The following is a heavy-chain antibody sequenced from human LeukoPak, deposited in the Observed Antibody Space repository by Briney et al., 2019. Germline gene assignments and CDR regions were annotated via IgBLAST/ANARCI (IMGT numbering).Heavy chain of an antibody. D-gene: IGHD3-10*01. CDR2: IYSSGST. V-gene: IGHV4-59*01. CDR3: ARVFDSGSQAYFYYMDV. Sequence: SETLSLTCNVAGGSIRGYYWSWIRQPPGKGLEWIGYIYSSGSTNYSPSLKSRVTMSVDTSKNQFSLKVSSVTAADTAVYYCARVFDSGSQAYFYYMDVWGKGTTVTIFS. CDR1: GGSIRGYY. J-gene: IGHJ6*03.